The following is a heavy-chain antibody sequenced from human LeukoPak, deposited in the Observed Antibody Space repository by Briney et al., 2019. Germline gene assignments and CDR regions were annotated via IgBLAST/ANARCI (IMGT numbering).Heavy chain of an antibody. CDR2: IYYSGST. D-gene: IGHD3-10*01. CDR3: ARGSSGSYYLY. Sequence: SETLSLTCTVSGGSISTYYWSWIRQPPGKGLEWIGYIYYSGSTNYNSSLKSRVTISVDTSKNQFSLKLSSVTAADTAVYYCARGSSGSYYLYWGQGTLVTVSS. V-gene: IGHV4-59*08. CDR1: GGSISTYY. J-gene: IGHJ4*02.